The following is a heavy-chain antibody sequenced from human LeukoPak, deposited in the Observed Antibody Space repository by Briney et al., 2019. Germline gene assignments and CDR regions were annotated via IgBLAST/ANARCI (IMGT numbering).Heavy chain of an antibody. D-gene: IGHD2-15*01. V-gene: IGHV3-30*04. CDR2: ISYDGSNK. CDR3: ARAFTLGYCSGGSCHDAFDI. CDR1: GFTFSSYA. J-gene: IGHJ3*02. Sequence: PGGSLRLSCAASGFTFSSYAMHWARQAPGKGLEWVAVISYDGSNKYYADSVKGRFTISRDNSKNTLYLQMNSLRAEDTAVYYCARAFTLGYCSGGSCHDAFDIWGQGTMVTVSS.